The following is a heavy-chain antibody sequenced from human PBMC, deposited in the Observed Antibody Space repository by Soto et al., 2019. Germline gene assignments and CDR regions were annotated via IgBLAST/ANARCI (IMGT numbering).Heavy chain of an antibody. Sequence: QVPLVQSGAEVRKPGSSVKVSCKASGGTFSSYAISWVRQAPGQALEWMGGIIPIFGKPNYAEEFQGRVTITADESTSTAYMELSSLRSEDTAVYYCARRMGSHYGMDVWGQGTTVTVSS. CDR1: GGTFSSYA. D-gene: IGHD1-26*01. V-gene: IGHV1-69*12. CDR3: ARRMGSHYGMDV. CDR2: IIPIFGKP. J-gene: IGHJ6*02.